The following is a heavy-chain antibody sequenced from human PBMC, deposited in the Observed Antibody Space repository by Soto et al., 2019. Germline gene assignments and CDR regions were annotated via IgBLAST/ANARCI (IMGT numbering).Heavy chain of an antibody. V-gene: IGHV3-21*01. CDR3: TRDASRDSSARGWFDP. Sequence: ETLPLTCTVSGDSVTSGNYYWTWVRQAPGKGLEWVSTISSNSAYIYYTDALGGRFTISRDNAKNSLHLQMNSLRAEDTAVYYCTRDASRDSSARGWFDPWGPGTLVTVSS. CDR1: GDSVTSGNYY. CDR2: ISSNSAYI. J-gene: IGHJ5*02. D-gene: IGHD6-13*01.